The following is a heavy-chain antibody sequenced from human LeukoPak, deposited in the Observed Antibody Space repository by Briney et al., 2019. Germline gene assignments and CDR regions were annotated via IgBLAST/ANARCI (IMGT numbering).Heavy chain of an antibody. Sequence: GGSLRLSCAASGFTFSSYGMHWVRQAPGKGLEWVAFIRNDGSIKYYADSVKGRFTISRDNSKNTLYLQMNSLRAEDTAVYYCAKDSYYDSSGYLDYWGQGTLVTVSS. CDR2: IRNDGSIK. V-gene: IGHV3-30*02. CDR1: GFTFSSYG. D-gene: IGHD3-22*01. J-gene: IGHJ4*02. CDR3: AKDSYYDSSGYLDY.